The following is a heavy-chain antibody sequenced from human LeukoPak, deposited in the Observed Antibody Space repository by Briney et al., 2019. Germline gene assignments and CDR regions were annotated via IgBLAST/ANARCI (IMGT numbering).Heavy chain of an antibody. Sequence: GGSLRLSCAASGFTFSSYGMHWVRQAPGKGVEGVAFIRYDGSNKYYADSVKGRFTISRDNSKNTLYLQMNSLRAEDTAVYYCAKDHGGSYFPEYFQHWGQGTLVTVSS. J-gene: IGHJ1*01. CDR3: AKDHGGSYFPEYFQH. V-gene: IGHV3-30*02. CDR1: GFTFSSYG. D-gene: IGHD1-26*01. CDR2: IRYDGSNK.